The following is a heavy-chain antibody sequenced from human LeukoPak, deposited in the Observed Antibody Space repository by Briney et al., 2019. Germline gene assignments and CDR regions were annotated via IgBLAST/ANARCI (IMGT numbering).Heavy chain of an antibody. CDR3: ARHSEKTTVTYFDY. V-gene: IGHV4-30-2*03. D-gene: IGHD4-17*01. CDR1: GGSISIGGYY. Sequence: SQTLSLTCTVSGGSISIGGYYWSWIRQHPGKGLEWIGSIYYSGSTYYSPSLKSRVTISVDTSKNQFSLKLSSVTAADTAVYYCARHSEKTTVTYFDYWGQGTLVTVSS. CDR2: IYYSGST. J-gene: IGHJ4*02.